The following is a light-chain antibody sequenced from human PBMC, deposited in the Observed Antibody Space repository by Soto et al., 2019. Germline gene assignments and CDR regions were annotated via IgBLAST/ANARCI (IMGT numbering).Light chain of an antibody. V-gene: IGLV1-44*01. CDR2: RNN. CDR1: SSNIGSHT. CDR3: ATWDDIWV. Sequence: QSVLTQPPSASGTPGQRVAISCSGSSSNIGSHTVNWYQQLPGTAPKLLIYRNNQRPSGVPDRFSGSKSGTSASLAISGLRSEDEADYYCATWDDIWVFGGGTKVTVL. J-gene: IGLJ3*02.